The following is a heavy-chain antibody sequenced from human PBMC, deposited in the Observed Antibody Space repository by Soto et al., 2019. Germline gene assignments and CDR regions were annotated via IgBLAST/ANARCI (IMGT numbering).Heavy chain of an antibody. CDR2: ISAYNGNT. D-gene: IGHD3-9*01. Sequence: SVEGSYKASGYTFTSYGISWVRQAPVQGLEWMGWISAYNGNTNYAQKLQGRVTMTTDTSTSTAYMELRSLRSDDTAVYYCARDPLRLGDYYYYGMDVWGQGTTVTVSS. CDR1: GYTFTSYG. CDR3: ARDPLRLGDYYYYGMDV. J-gene: IGHJ6*02. V-gene: IGHV1-18*01.